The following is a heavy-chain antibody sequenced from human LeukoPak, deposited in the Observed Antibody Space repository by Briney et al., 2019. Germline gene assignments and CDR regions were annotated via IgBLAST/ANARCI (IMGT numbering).Heavy chain of an antibody. CDR3: AKDDPPSYSNYGSGFDH. Sequence: GSLRLSCAASGFSFSSYAMNWVRQAPGKGLQWVSTISGMGASTWYADSVKGRFTISRDNSKNTLYLQMNSLRAEDTAVYYCAKDDPPSYSNYGSGFDHWGQGTLVTVSS. D-gene: IGHD3-10*01. V-gene: IGHV3-23*01. CDR1: GFSFSSYA. CDR2: ISGMGAST. J-gene: IGHJ4*02.